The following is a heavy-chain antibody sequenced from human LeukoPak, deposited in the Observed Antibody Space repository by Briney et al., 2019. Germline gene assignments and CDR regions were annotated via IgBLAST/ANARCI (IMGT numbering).Heavy chain of an antibody. J-gene: IGHJ4*02. CDR1: GGSISSNY. Sequence: SETLSLTCIVSGGSISSNYWSWIRQPPGKGLEWIGYIYYSGSTNYNPSLKSRVTISVDTSKNQFSLKLSSVTAADTAVYYCAKGAYDYIEIAYFDYWGQGSLVTVSS. CDR2: IYYSGST. V-gene: IGHV4-59*08. CDR3: AKGAYDYIEIAYFDY. D-gene: IGHD5-12*01.